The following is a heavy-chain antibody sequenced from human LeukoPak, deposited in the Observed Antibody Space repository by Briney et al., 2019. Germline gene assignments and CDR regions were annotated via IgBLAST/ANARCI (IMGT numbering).Heavy chain of an antibody. CDR3: ARHSAELPFDP. CDR2: IYYSGST. J-gene: IGHJ5*02. Sequence: PSETLSLTCTVSGGSISSTSYYWGWNRQPPGQGLVWIGSIYYSGSTYYNPSLKSRVTISVDTSKNQFSLKLTSVTAADTAVYYCARHSAELPFDPWGQGTLVTVSS. D-gene: IGHD1-7*01. V-gene: IGHV4-39*01. CDR1: GGSISSTSYY.